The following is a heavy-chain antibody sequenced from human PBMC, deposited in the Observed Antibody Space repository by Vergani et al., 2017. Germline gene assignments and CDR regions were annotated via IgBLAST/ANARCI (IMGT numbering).Heavy chain of an antibody. Sequence: EVHLLESGGGLVQSGGSLRLSCAASGFTFSNSAVSWVRQAPGRGLAWVSSISGPGLSTYYADSVKGRFSISRDNSKNTVFLQMHSLRAEDTAIYYCAGGNYYVSGTYVDPGGKETLVTVPS. V-gene: IGHV3-23*01. CDR1: GFTFSNSA. D-gene: IGHD3-10*01. J-gene: IGHJ5*02. CDR3: AGGNYYVSGTYVDP. CDR2: ISGPGLST.